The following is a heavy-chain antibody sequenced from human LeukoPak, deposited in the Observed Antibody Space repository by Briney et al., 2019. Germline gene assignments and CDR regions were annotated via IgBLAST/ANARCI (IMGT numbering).Heavy chain of an antibody. CDR2: INPSGGST. J-gene: IGHJ3*02. D-gene: IGHD2-15*01. Sequence: ASVTVSCKASGYTFTSRYMHWVRQAPGQGLEWMGIINPSGGSTTYAQKFQGRVTMTRDTSTSTVYMELSSLRSEDTAVYYCARDLRIPSPSDAFDIWGQGTMVTVSS. V-gene: IGHV1-46*01. CDR3: ARDLRIPSPSDAFDI. CDR1: GYTFTSRY.